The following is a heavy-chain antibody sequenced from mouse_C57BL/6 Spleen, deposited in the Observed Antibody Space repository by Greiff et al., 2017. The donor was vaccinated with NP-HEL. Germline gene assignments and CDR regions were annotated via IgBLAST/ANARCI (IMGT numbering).Heavy chain of an antibody. V-gene: IGHV1-55*01. D-gene: IGHD1-1*01. CDR3: AIGDYYYGSSYWYFDV. CDR1: GYTFTSYW. J-gene: IGHJ1*03. CDR2: IYPGSGST. Sequence: VQLQQPGAELVKPGASVKMSCKASGYTFTSYWITWVKQRPGQGLEWIGDIYPGSGSTNYNEKFKSKATLTVDTSSSTAYMQLSSLTSEDSAVYYCAIGDYYYGSSYWYFDVWGTGTTVTVSS.